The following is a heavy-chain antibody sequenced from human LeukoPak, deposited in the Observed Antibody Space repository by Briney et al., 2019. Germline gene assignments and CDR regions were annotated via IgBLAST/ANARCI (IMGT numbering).Heavy chain of an antibody. Sequence: GGSLRLSCAASGFTFSTYVMSWVRQAPGKGLEWVSGISGGGDNTYYADSVKGRFTISRDNSKNTLYLQMNSLRAEDTAVYYCAIWSGYDTDFDYWGQGTLVTVSS. CDR2: ISGGGDNT. CDR3: AIWSGYDTDFDY. D-gene: IGHD3/OR15-3a*01. J-gene: IGHJ4*02. V-gene: IGHV3-23*01. CDR1: GFTFSTYV.